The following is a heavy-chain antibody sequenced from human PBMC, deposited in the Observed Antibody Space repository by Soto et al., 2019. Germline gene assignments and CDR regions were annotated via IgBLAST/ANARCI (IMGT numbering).Heavy chain of an antibody. V-gene: IGHV4-4*02. CDR1: GGSITSDNW. J-gene: IGHJ5*02. Sequence: SETLSLTCAVSGGSITSDNWWTWVRQPPGGGLEWIGEISHSGITNYKASLKSRVTMSVDKTKNDVSLKLTSVTAADTAVYYCARVLRGWFDPWGQGTPVTVSS. CDR3: ARVLRGWFDP. CDR2: ISHSGIT.